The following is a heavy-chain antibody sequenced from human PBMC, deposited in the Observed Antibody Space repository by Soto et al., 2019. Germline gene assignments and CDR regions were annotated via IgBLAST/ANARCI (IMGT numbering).Heavy chain of an antibody. CDR1: GFPFTTYG. J-gene: IGHJ4*02. Sequence: QVQLVESGGGVVQPGRSLRLSCAASGFPFTTYGMHWVREGPGKGLEWVAVISYDGSNTYYADSVKGRFTISRDNSKKTLYLQMNSLIPEDTALYYCVGGQYYFDYRGQGTLVTVSS. CDR3: VGGQYYFDY. D-gene: IGHD3-10*01. CDR2: ISYDGSNT. V-gene: IGHV3-30*03.